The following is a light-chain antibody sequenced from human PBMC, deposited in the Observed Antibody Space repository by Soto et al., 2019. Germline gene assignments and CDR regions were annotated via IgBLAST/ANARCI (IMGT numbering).Light chain of an antibody. J-gene: IGKJ1*01. Sequence: DVPLTQSPSSLSASVGDRISITCRACQGINSYVAWYQQKPGRSTPILIYAASTLESGVPSRFSGSVSDTDFTLAISGLQPEDAGIYYCQNYNSLSRRFGRAFGQGTKVDIK. CDR3: QNYNSLSRRFGRA. CDR1: QGINSY. CDR2: AAS. V-gene: IGKV1-27*01.